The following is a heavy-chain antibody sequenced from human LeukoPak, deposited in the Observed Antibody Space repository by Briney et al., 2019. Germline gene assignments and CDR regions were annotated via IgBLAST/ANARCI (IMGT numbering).Heavy chain of an antibody. CDR3: ARRRHYDYVAQELKTKNYYYYYYMDV. D-gene: IGHD3-16*01. CDR1: GGSFSGDY. Sequence: SETLSLTCDVYGGSFSGDYWSWIRQPPGKGLEWIGEINHSGSTNYNPSLKSRVTISVDTSKNQFSLKLSSVTAADTAVYYCARRRHYDYVAQELKTKNYYYYYYMDVWGKGTTVTISS. V-gene: IGHV4-34*01. CDR2: INHSGST. J-gene: IGHJ6*03.